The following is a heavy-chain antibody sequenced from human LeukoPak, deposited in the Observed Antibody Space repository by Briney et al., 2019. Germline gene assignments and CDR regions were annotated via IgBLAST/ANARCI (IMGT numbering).Heavy chain of an antibody. D-gene: IGHD2-2*01. CDR1: GFTFSSYS. Sequence: GSLRLSCAASGFTFSSYSMNWVRQAPGKGLEWVSYITSSSSTIYYADSVKGRFTISRDNSKNTLYLQMNSLRAEDTAVYYCARLAWYCSSTSCSDFDYWGQGTLVTVSS. V-gene: IGHV3-48*01. CDR2: ITSSSSTI. J-gene: IGHJ4*02. CDR3: ARLAWYCSSTSCSDFDY.